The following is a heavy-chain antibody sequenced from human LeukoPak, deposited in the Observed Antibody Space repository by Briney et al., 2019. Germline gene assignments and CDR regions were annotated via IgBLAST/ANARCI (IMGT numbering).Heavy chain of an antibody. CDR3: ASYDSSGYHDY. J-gene: IGHJ4*02. CDR2: IYYSGST. V-gene: IGHV4-30-4*01. Sequence: PSQTLSLTCTVSGGSISSGDYYWSWIRQPPGKGLEWIGYIYYSGSTNYNPSLKSRVSISVDTSKNQFSLRLSSVTAADTALYFCASYDSSGYHDYWGQGTLVTVSS. CDR1: GGSISSGDYY. D-gene: IGHD3-22*01.